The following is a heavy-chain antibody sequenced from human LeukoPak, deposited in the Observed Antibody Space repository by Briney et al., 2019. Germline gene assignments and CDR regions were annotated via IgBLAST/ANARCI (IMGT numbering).Heavy chain of an antibody. CDR2: IKHDGSVQ. Sequence: GGSLRLSCAASGFTFSSYWMSWVRQAPGKGLEWVANIKHDGSVQYCVDSVKGRFTISRDNAKNSLYLQMNSLRAEDTAVYYCARDFFGYYYYYMDVWGKGTTVTISS. J-gene: IGHJ6*03. V-gene: IGHV3-7*01. CDR3: ARDFFGYYYYYMDV. D-gene: IGHD3-10*01. CDR1: GFTFSSYW.